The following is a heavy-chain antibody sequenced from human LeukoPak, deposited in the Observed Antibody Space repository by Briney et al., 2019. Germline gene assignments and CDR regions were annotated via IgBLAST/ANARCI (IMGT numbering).Heavy chain of an antibody. V-gene: IGHV3-74*01. CDR3: ARDGNFGSSSSFSSEWYYYYGMDV. CDR1: GFTLSSYW. Sequence: PGGSLRLSCAASGFTLSSYWMHWVRQAPGKGLVWVSRINGDGTSTYYADSVKGRFTISRDNAKNSLYLQMNSLRAEDTAVYYCARDGNFGSSSSFSSEWYYYYGMDVWGQGTTVTVSS. D-gene: IGHD6-6*01. CDR2: INGDGTST. J-gene: IGHJ6*02.